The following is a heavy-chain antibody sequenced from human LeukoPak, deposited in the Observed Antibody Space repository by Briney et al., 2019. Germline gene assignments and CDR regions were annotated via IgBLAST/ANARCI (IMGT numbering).Heavy chain of an antibody. CDR3: ARAGGFDI. D-gene: IGHD3-16*01. V-gene: IGHV3-23*01. CDR1: GFTFSNYA. J-gene: IGHJ3*02. Sequence: GGSLRLSCAASGFTFSNYAMSWVRQAPGKGLEWVSAISGSGGSTYYADSVKGRFTISRDNAKNSLYLQMNSLRAEDTAVYYCARAGGFDIWGQGTMVTVSS. CDR2: ISGSGGST.